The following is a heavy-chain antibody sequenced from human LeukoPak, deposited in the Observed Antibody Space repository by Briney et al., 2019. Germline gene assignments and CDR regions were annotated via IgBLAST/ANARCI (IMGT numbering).Heavy chain of an antibody. CDR1: GGSISPYY. J-gene: IGHJ4*02. CDR2: IYYSGNT. V-gene: IGHV4-59*01. CDR3: ARSTGSTMFIDY. Sequence: SETLSPTCTVSGGSISPYYWSWIRQPPGKGLEWLGYIYYSGNTDYNPSLKSRVAISVDTSKNQFSLKLSSVTAADTAVYYCARSTGSTMFIDYWGQGTLVTVSS. D-gene: IGHD3-10*02.